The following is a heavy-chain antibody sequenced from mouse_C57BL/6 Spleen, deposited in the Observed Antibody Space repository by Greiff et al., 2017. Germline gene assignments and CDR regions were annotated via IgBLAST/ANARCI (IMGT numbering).Heavy chain of an antibody. D-gene: IGHD1-1*01. CDR1: GYTFTSYW. V-gene: IGHV1-55*01. CDR3: ARPIYYYCSSYVRYFDV. Sequence: VQLQQPGAELVKPGASVKMSCKASGYTFTSYWITWVKQRPGQGLEWIGDIYPGSGSTNYNEKFKSKATLTVDTSSSTAYMQLSSLTSEDSAVYYCARPIYYYCSSYVRYFDVWGTGTTVTVSS. CDR2: IYPGSGST. J-gene: IGHJ1*03.